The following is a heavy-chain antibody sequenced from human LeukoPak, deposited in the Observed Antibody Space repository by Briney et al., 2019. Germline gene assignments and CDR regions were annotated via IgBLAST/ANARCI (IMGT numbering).Heavy chain of an antibody. V-gene: IGHV4-34*01. CDR3: ARGGKTRRFDY. CDR1: GGSFSAYY. Sequence: SETLSLTCAVYGGSFSAYYWSWIRQPPGKGLEWIGEINHSGSTNYNPSLKSRVTISVDTSKNQFSLKLSSVTAADTAVYYCARGGKTRRFDYWGQGTLVTVCS. J-gene: IGHJ4*02. CDR2: INHSGST.